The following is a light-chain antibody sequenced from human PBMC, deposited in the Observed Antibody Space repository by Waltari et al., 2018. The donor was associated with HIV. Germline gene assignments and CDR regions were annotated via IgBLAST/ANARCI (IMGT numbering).Light chain of an antibody. CDR3: QQRSNWPPAPT. Sequence: EIVLTNPPATLNLSPGNGATPPSRASEDVSTYLAWYQQRSGQSPRLLIYDASVRATGVPARFSGSGSGTDFTLTISSLDPEDFAVYYCQQRSNWPPAPTFGGGTKVEIK. V-gene: IGKV3-11*01. CDR2: DAS. J-gene: IGKJ4*01. CDR1: EDVSTY.